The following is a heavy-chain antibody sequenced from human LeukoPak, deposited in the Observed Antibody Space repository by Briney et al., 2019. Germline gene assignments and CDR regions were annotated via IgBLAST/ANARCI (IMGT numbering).Heavy chain of an antibody. CDR1: GGSISSSSYY. CDR2: IYYSGST. CDR3: VRHPSSWSFDY. Sequence: SETLSLTCTVSGGSISSSSYYWGWIRQPPGKGLEWIASIYYSGSTYYNPSLQSRVTISVDTSKNQFSLRLSSVTAADTAVYYCVRHPSSWSFDYWGQGTLVTVSS. J-gene: IGHJ4*02. D-gene: IGHD6-13*01. V-gene: IGHV4-39*01.